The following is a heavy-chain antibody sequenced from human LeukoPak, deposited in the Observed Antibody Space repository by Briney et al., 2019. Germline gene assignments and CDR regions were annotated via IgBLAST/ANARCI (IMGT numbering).Heavy chain of an antibody. Sequence: GGSLRLSCAASGFTFSSYWMSWVRQAPGKGLEWVANIKQDGSNKYYADSVKGRFTISRDNSKNTLYLQMNSLRAEDTAVYYCAKVSGGNSFLADYWGQGTLVTVSS. CDR1: GFTFSSYW. D-gene: IGHD4-23*01. J-gene: IGHJ4*02. CDR3: AKVSGGNSFLADY. V-gene: IGHV3-7*01. CDR2: IKQDGSNK.